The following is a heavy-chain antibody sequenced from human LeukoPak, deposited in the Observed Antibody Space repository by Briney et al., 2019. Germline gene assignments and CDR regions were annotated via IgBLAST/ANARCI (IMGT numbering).Heavy chain of an antibody. CDR3: ARVGYYSSGPFSYFDY. D-gene: IGHD3-10*01. V-gene: IGHV3-30-3*01. CDR1: GFTFSRYA. CDR2: ISYDGSNE. J-gene: IGHJ4*02. Sequence: PGRSLRLSCAASGFTFSRYAMHWVPQAPGKGLEWVAVISYDGSNEYYADSVKGRFTISRDSSENTLYLQMNSLRVEDTAVYYCARVGYYSSGPFSYFDYWGQGTLVTVSS.